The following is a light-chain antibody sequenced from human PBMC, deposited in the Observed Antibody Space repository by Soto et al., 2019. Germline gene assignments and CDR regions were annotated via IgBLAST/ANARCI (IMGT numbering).Light chain of an antibody. Sequence: DIHFNQSPFSLSAFVGDRVTLTCRARQAITHNLAWYQQKPGNPPRLLIYEESTLHSGVPSRFSGRKVGTQFILTIDSLQPEDFATYYCQQVKSYPRTFGGGTKVEIK. J-gene: IGKJ4*01. CDR3: QQVKSYPRT. CDR2: EES. V-gene: IGKV1-9*01. CDR1: QAITHN.